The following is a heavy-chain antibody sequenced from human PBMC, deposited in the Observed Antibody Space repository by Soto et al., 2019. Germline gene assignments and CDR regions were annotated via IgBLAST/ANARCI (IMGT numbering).Heavy chain of an antibody. CDR1: GASISSHY. V-gene: IGHV4-59*11. J-gene: IGHJ4*02. CDR3: ARSRGGYFGY. Sequence: QVQLQESAPGLVKPSETLSLTCTVSGASISSHYWSWIRQPPGKGLQWIGYIYYYSGSTNYNPSLKSRVTISVDMSKNQFSLKLSSLTAADTAVYYCARSRGGYFGYWGQGTLVTVSS. CDR2: IYYYSGST. D-gene: IGHD3-22*01.